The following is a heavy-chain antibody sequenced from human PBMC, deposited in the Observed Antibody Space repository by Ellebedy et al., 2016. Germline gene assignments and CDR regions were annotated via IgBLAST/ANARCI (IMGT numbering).Heavy chain of an antibody. J-gene: IGHJ4*02. CDR1: GFTFSSYG. D-gene: IGHD6-13*01. CDR2: VSSDGRKK. CDR3: VGGPEQQLVDVY. Sequence: GESLKISXAASGFTFSSYGMNWVRQAPGKGLEWVAVVSSDGRKKYYADSVKGRFTISRDNSENTLYVQMNSLRAEDTAVYYCVGGPEQQLVDVYWGQGTLVTVSS. V-gene: IGHV3-30*03.